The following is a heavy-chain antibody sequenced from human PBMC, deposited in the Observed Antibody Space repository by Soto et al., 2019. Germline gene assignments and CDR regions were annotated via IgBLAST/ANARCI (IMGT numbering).Heavy chain of an antibody. CDR3: ARLIGNSWLDS. V-gene: IGHV6-1*01. CDR2: TYYMPKWYN. J-gene: IGHJ5*01. CDR1: GDSVSTNSAT. Sequence: QVQLQQSGPGLVKPSQTLSLTCAISGDSVSTNSATWDWIRQSQSRALEWLGRTYYMPKWYNDYAVSVQGLITINPATSNFQPSLQLNSVNPDDTAVYYCARLIGNSWLDSWGQGTLVTVSS.